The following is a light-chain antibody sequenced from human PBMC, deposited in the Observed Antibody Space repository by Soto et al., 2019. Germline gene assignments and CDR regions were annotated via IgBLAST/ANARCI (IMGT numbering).Light chain of an antibody. CDR2: EVT. Sequence: QSVLTQPPSASGSPGQSVTISCAGTYSDIGDYNYVSWYQQHPDKVPKLIIDEVTKRPSGVPDRFSGSKSGYTASLTVSDLQPADEAVYCCSSYSGTNSHVIFGGGTTLTVL. CDR1: YSDIGDYNY. J-gene: IGLJ2*01. CDR3: SSYSGTNSHVI. V-gene: IGLV2-8*01.